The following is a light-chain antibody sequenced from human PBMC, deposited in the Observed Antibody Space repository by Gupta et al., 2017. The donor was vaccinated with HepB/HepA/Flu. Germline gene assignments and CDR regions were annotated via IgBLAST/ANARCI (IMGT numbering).Light chain of an antibody. V-gene: IGLV2-11*01. J-gene: IGLJ1*01. CDR1: SSDVGGYNY. CDR3: CSYAGSYTFWV. CDR2: DVS. Sequence: QSALTQPRSVSGSPGQSVTISGTGTSSDVGGYNYVSWYQQHQGKAPKLMIYDVSKRPSGVPDRFSGSKSGNTASLTTSGLQAEDEADYYCCSYAGSYTFWVFGTGTKVTVL.